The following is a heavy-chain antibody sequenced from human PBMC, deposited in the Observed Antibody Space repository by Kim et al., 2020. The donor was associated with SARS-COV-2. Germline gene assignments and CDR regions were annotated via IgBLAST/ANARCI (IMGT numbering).Heavy chain of an antibody. CDR2: ISYDGSNK. CDR1: GFTFSSYG. V-gene: IGHV3-33*05. D-gene: IGHD6-13*01. CDR3: ARDQSAGYSSSWNDY. Sequence: GGSLRLSCAASGFTFSSYGMHWVRQAPGKGLEWVPVISYDGSNKYYADSVKGRFTISRDNSKNTLYLQMNSLRAEDTAVYYCARDQSAGYSSSWNDYWGQGTMVTVSS. J-gene: IGHJ4*02.